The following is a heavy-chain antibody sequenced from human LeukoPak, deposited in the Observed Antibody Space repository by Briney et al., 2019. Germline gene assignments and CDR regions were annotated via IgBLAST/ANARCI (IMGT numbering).Heavy chain of an antibody. J-gene: IGHJ5*02. D-gene: IGHD2-15*01. CDR1: GFTFSSYW. CDR3: AREVAANWFDP. V-gene: IGHV3-74*01. CDR2: INSDGGST. Sequence: GGSLRLSCTASGFTFSSYWMHWVRQAPGKGLVWVSRINSDGGSTSYADSVKGRFTISRDNSKNTLYLQMNSLRAEDTAVYFCAREVAANWFDPWGQGTLVTVSS.